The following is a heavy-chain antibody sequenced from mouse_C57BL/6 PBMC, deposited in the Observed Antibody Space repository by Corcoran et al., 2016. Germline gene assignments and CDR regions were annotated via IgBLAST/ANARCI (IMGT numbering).Heavy chain of an antibody. Sequence: EVQLQQSGPELVKPGASVKIPCKASGYTFTDYNMDWVKQSHGKSLEWIGDINPNNGGTIYNQKFKGKATLTVDKSSSTAYMELRSLTSEDTAVYYCARKGLGYGSSAWFAYWGQGTLVTVSA. CDR1: GYTFTDYN. D-gene: IGHD1-1*01. J-gene: IGHJ3*01. V-gene: IGHV1-18*01. CDR3: ARKGLGYGSSAWFAY. CDR2: INPNNGGT.